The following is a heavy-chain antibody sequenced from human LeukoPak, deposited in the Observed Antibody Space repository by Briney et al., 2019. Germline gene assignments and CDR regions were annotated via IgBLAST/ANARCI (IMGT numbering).Heavy chain of an antibody. Sequence: PGGSLRLSCAASGFTFSNYAMHWVRQAPGKGLEYVSAISSNGGSTYYVNPMKGRFTISRDNSKNTLYLQMGSLRAEDMAVYYCARARRILGGDDYWGQGTLVTVSS. V-gene: IGHV3-64*01. D-gene: IGHD2-15*01. J-gene: IGHJ4*02. CDR3: ARARRILGGDDY. CDR1: GFTFSNYA. CDR2: ISSNGGST.